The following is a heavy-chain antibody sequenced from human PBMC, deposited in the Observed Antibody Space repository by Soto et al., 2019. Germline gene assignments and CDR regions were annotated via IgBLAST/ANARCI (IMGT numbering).Heavy chain of an antibody. CDR3: AAEVRGVIITGDAFDI. D-gene: IGHD3-10*01. J-gene: IGHJ3*02. CDR1: GFTFTSSA. CDR2: IVVGSGNT. V-gene: IGHV1-58*01. Sequence: GPSVKVSCKASGFTFTSSAVQWVRQARGQRLEWIGWIVVGSGNTNYAQKFQERVTITRDMSTSTAYMELSSLRSEDTAVYYCAAEVRGVIITGDAFDIWGQGTMVTVSS.